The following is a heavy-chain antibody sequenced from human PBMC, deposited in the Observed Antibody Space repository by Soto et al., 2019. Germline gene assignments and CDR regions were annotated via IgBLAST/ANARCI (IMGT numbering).Heavy chain of an antibody. CDR2: IIPIFGTA. V-gene: IGHV1-69*13. J-gene: IGHJ4*02. CDR3: AREGGSQAFDY. Sequence: GASVKVSCEASGGTFSSYAISWVRHSPGQGLEWMGGIIPIFGTANYAQKFQGRVTITADESTSTAYMELSSLRSEDTAVYYCAREGGSQAFDYWGQGTLVTVSS. D-gene: IGHD1-26*01. CDR1: GGTFSSYA.